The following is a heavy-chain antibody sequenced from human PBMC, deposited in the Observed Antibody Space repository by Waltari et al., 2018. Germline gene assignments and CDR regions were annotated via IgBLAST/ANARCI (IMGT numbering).Heavy chain of an antibody. D-gene: IGHD3-22*01. J-gene: IGHJ4*02. CDR1: GGSMNGYY. CDR3: ARHNSGYYTPHDY. CDR2: FFYTGTT. Sequence: QLQLQESGPGLVKPSETLSLTCTVSGGSMNGYYWGGIRQSPGKGLECIGSFFYTGTTYYKPSLKSRLTISIDTSKNQFSLRLASVTAADTAVYYCARHNSGYYTPHDYWGQGTQVTVSS. V-gene: IGHV4-39*01.